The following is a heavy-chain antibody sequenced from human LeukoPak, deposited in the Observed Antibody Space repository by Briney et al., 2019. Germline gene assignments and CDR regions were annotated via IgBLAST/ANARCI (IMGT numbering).Heavy chain of an antibody. Sequence: SSETLSLTCTVPGGSISSYYWSWIRQPPVRGLEWIGYIYYSGSTNYNPPLKSRVTISVDTSKNQFSLKLSSVTAADTAVYYCARSGGPLPWDYWGQGTLVTVSS. CDR2: IYYSGST. CDR3: ARSGGPLPWDY. V-gene: IGHV4-59*01. J-gene: IGHJ4*02. CDR1: GGSISSYY. D-gene: IGHD3-10*01.